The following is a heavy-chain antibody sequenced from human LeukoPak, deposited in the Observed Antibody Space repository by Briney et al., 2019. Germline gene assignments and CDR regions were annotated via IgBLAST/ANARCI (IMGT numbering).Heavy chain of an antibody. J-gene: IGHJ4*02. D-gene: IGHD5-12*01. CDR3: ARVGQGYAAPRPYYFDY. Sequence: ASVKVSCKASGYTFTGYYMHWVRQAPGQGLEWMGWINPNSGGTNYAQKFQGRVTMTRDTSISTAYMELSRLRSDDTAVYYCARVGQGYAAPRPYYFDYWGQGILVTVSS. CDR2: INPNSGGT. CDR1: GYTFTGYY. V-gene: IGHV1-2*02.